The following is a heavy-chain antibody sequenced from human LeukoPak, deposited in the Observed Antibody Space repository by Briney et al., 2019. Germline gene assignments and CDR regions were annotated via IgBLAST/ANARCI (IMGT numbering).Heavy chain of an antibody. D-gene: IGHD3-16*01. CDR1: GFTFSSYE. V-gene: IGHV3-48*03. CDR3: VRSYDRQYDF. CDR2: ISSSGSTI. Sequence: GGSLRLSCAASGFTFSSYEMNWVRQAPGKGLEWVSYISSSGSTIYYADSVKGRFTISRDNAKNALYLQMNSLRAEDTAVYFCVRSYDRQYDFWGQGTLVTVSS. J-gene: IGHJ4*02.